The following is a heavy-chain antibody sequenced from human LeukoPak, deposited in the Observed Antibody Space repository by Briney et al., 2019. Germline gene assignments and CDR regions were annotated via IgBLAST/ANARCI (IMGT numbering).Heavy chain of an antibody. V-gene: IGHV4-34*01. CDR2: INHSGST. D-gene: IGHD2-2*01. Sequence: SETLSLTCAVYGGSFSGYYWSWIRQPPGKGLEWIGEINHSGSTNYNPSLKSGVAISVDTSKNQFSLKLSSVTAADTAVYYCASPDCSSASCYPTGFDYWGQGTLVTVSS. J-gene: IGHJ4*02. CDR1: GGSFSGYY. CDR3: ASPDCSSASCYPTGFDY.